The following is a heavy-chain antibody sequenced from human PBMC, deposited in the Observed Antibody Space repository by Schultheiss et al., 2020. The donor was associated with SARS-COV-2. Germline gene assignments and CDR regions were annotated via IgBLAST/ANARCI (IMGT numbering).Heavy chain of an antibody. CDR2: INTERGDT. CDR1: GYAFSGYY. CDR3: ASGKGLGATDFDY. J-gene: IGHJ4*02. V-gene: IGHV1-2*02. D-gene: IGHD1-26*01. Sequence: SVKVSCKASGYAFSGYYMQWVRQAPGQGLEWMGWINTERGDTRYAPKFQGRVTMTRDTSFTTAYMELSRLRSDDTAVYYCASGKGLGATDFDYWGQGTLVTVSS.